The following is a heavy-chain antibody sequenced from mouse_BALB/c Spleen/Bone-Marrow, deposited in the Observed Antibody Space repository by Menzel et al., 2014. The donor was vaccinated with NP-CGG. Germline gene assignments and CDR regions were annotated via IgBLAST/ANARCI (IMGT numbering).Heavy chain of an antibody. Sequence: QVQLKESGPGLVAPSQSLSITCTVSGFSLTGYGVNWVRQPPGKGLEWLGMIWGDGSTDYNSVLKSRLSISKDNSKSQVFLKMNSLQTDDTARYYCAREGDYSLYAMDYWGQGTSVTVSS. J-gene: IGHJ4*01. CDR1: GFSLTGYG. CDR3: AREGDYSLYAMDY. V-gene: IGHV2-6-7*01. D-gene: IGHD1-1*01. CDR2: IWGDGST.